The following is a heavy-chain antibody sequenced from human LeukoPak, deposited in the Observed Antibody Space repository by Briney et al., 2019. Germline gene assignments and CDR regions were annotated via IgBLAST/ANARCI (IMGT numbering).Heavy chain of an antibody. V-gene: IGHV4-34*01. CDR1: GGSFSGYY. Sequence: SETLSLTCAAYGGSFSGYYWSWIRQPPGKGLEWIGEINHSGSTNYNPSLKSRVTISVDTSKNQFSLKLSSVTAADTAVYYCARAVAGTWRVFDYWGQGTLVTASS. D-gene: IGHD6-19*01. J-gene: IGHJ4*02. CDR3: ARAVAGTWRVFDY. CDR2: INHSGST.